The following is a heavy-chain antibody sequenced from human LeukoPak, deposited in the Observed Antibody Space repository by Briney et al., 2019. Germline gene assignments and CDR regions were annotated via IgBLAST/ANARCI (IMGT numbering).Heavy chain of an antibody. Sequence: SETLSLTCTVSGGSISSYYWSWIRQPPGKGLEWIGYIYYSGSTNYNPSLKSRVTISVDTSKNQFSLKLSSVTAADTAVYYCARERYYYDSSGPYYFDYWGQGTLVTVSS. D-gene: IGHD3-22*01. CDR2: IYYSGST. CDR1: GGSISSYY. V-gene: IGHV4-59*12. J-gene: IGHJ4*02. CDR3: ARERYYYDSSGPYYFDY.